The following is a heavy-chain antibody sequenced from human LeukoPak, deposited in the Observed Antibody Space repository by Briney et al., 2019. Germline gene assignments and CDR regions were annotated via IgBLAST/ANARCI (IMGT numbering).Heavy chain of an antibody. D-gene: IGHD6-19*01. CDR2: IIPILGIA. Sequence: SVKVSCKASGGTFSSYAISWVRQAPGQGLEWMGRIIPILGIANYAQKFQGRVTITADKSTSTAYMELSSLRSEDTAVYYCARDYSSGWYGIFDYWGQGTMVTVSS. J-gene: IGHJ4*02. CDR1: GGTFSSYA. CDR3: ARDYSSGWYGIFDY. V-gene: IGHV1-69*04.